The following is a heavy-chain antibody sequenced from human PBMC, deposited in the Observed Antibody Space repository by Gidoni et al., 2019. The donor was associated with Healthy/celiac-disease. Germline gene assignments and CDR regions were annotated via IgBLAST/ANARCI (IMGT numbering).Heavy chain of an antibody. D-gene: IGHD6-19*01. Sequence: EVQLVESGGGLVQPGGSLKLSCAASGFTFSGSAMHWVRQASGKGLEWVGRIRSKANSYATAYAEAVKGRFTISRDDSKNTAYLQMNSLKTEDTAVYYCTRRSGAAVAGSTYDYWGQGTLVTVSS. J-gene: IGHJ4*02. CDR1: GFTFSGSA. CDR3: TRRSGAAVAGSTYDY. CDR2: IRSKANSYAT. V-gene: IGHV3-73*02.